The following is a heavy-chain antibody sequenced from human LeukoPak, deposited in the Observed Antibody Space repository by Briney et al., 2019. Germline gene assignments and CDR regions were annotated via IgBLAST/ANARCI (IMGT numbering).Heavy chain of an antibody. D-gene: IGHD2-2*01. CDR1: GYTFTSHA. V-gene: IGHV1-18*01. J-gene: IGHJ6*02. CDR3: ARGPGSDCSSTSCYAVLWFGSAEDGMDV. CDR2: ISAYNGNT. Sequence: ASVKVSCKASGYTFTSHAIHWVRQAPGQRPEWMGWISAYNGNTNYAQKLQGRVTMTTDTSTSTAYMELRSLRSDDTAVYYCARGPGSDCSSTSCYAVLWFGSAEDGMDVWGQGTTVTVSS.